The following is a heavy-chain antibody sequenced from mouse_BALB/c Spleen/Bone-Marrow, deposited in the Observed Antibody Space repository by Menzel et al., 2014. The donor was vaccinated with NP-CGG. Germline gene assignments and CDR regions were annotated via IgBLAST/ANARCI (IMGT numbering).Heavy chain of an antibody. Sequence: EAQLQQSGAELVKPGASVKLSCTASGFNIKDTYMHWVKQRPEQGLEWIGRIDPANGNTKYDPKFQGKATITADTSSNAAYLQLSSLTSEDTAVYYCASYYYGSSGFAYWGQGTLVTVSA. CDR1: GFNIKDTY. V-gene: IGHV14-3*02. CDR2: IDPANGNT. D-gene: IGHD1-1*01. J-gene: IGHJ3*01. CDR3: ASYYYGSSGFAY.